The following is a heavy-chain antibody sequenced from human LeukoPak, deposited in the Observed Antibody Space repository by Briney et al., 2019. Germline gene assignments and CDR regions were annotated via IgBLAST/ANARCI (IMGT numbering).Heavy chain of an antibody. J-gene: IGHJ4*02. V-gene: IGHV4-34*01. CDR3: ARGRSSGSGHLNY. Sequence: GSLRLSCAASGFTVSSNYMSWIRQPPGKGLEWIGEINQSGSANYNPSLKSRVTVSVDNFKSHFSLKLTFVTAADTGVYYCARGRSSGSGHLNYWGQGTLVTVSS. CDR1: GFTVSSNY. CDR2: INQSGSA. D-gene: IGHD6-19*01.